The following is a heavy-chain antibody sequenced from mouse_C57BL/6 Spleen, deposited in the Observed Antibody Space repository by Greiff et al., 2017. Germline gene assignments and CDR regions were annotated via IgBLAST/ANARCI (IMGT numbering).Heavy chain of an antibody. CDR2: IDPNSGGT. V-gene: IGHV1-72*01. J-gene: IGHJ4*01. CDR3: SRSYSTYGAMDD. CDR1: GYTFTSYW. D-gene: IGHD2-5*01. Sequence: QVQLQQPGAELVKPGASVKLSCKASGYTFTSYWMHWVKQRPGRGLEWIGRIDPNSGGTKYNEKFKSKATLTVAKPSSTAYIQLSSLTSEDFAVYDCSRSYSTYGAMDDWGKGTSVTVSS.